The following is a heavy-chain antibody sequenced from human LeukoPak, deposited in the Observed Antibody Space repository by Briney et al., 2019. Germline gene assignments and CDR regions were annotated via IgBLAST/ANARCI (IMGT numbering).Heavy chain of an antibody. CDR1: GYTFTSYG. CDR3: ARDPGGDYVYYYYMDV. D-gene: IGHD4-17*01. J-gene: IGHJ6*03. Sequence: ASVKVSCKASGYTFTSYGISWVRQAPGQGLEWMGWISAYNGNTNYAQKLQGRVTMTTDTSTSTAYMELRSLRSDDTAVYYCARDPGGDYVYYYYMDVRGKGTTVTVSS. CDR2: ISAYNGNT. V-gene: IGHV1-18*01.